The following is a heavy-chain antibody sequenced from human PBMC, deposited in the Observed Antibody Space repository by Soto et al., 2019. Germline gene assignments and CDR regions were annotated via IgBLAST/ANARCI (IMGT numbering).Heavy chain of an antibody. J-gene: IGHJ4*02. CDR3: ARSGYHMAPFDY. CDR2: IIPIFGTA. D-gene: IGHD3-22*01. V-gene: IGHV1-69*13. CDR1: GSAFSSYA. Sequence: SVKVSCKASGSAFSSYAISWVRQAPGQGLEWMGGIIPIFGTANYAQKFQGRVTITADESTSTAYMELSSLRSEDTAVYYCARSGYHMAPFDYWGQGTLVTVSS.